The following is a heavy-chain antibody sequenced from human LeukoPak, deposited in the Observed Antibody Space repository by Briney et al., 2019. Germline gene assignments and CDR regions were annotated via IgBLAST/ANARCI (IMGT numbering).Heavy chain of an antibody. Sequence: PSETLSLTCTVSGGSISSGSFYWSWIRQPAGKGLEWIGYIYYSGSTNYNPSLKSRVTMSVDTSKNQFSLKLSSVTAADTAVYYCARVDGRYYYGSGSYSLALDAFDIWGQGTMVTVSS. CDR1: GGSISSGSFY. V-gene: IGHV4-61*10. D-gene: IGHD3-10*01. J-gene: IGHJ3*02. CDR3: ARVDGRYYYGSGSYSLALDAFDI. CDR2: IYYSGST.